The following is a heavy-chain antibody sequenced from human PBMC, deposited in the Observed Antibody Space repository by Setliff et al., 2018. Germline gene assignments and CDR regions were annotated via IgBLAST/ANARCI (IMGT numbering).Heavy chain of an antibody. D-gene: IGHD3-22*01. J-gene: IGHJ3*02. Sequence: ASVKVSCKASGYTFTSHYMHWVRQAPGLGLEWMGTINPSSDRTSYAQKFQGRVTMTRDTSTSTVYMDMSSLRSEDTAVYYCARDVFPYHYEGAFDIWGQGTMVTV. CDR3: ARDVFPYHYEGAFDI. CDR2: INPSSDRT. CDR1: GYTFTSHY. V-gene: IGHV1-46*01.